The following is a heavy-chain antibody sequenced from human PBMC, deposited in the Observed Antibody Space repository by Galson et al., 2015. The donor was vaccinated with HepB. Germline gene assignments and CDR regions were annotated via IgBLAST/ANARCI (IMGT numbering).Heavy chain of an antibody. CDR3: ARAEVSAGGGAEVAFDY. V-gene: IGHV1-46*01. J-gene: IGHJ4*02. D-gene: IGHD3-10*01. Sequence: SVKVSCKASGYTFTSYYMHWVRQAPGQGLEWMGIINPSGGSTSYAQKFQGRVTMTRDTSTSTVYMELSSLRSEDTAVYYCARAEVSAGGGAEVAFDYWGQGTLVTVSS. CDR2: INPSGGST. CDR1: GYTFTSYY.